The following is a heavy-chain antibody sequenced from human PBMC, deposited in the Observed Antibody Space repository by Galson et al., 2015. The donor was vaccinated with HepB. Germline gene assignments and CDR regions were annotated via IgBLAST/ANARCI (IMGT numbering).Heavy chain of an antibody. J-gene: IGHJ6*02. Sequence: SVKVSCKASGYTFTSYGISWVRQAPGQGLEWMGWISAYNGNTNYAQKLQGRVTMTTDTSTSTAYMELRSLRSDDTAVYYCALGRRSNYYYYGMDVWGQGTTVTVSS. V-gene: IGHV1-18*01. CDR1: GYTFTSYG. CDR3: ALGRRSNYYYYGMDV. CDR2: ISAYNGNT. D-gene: IGHD1-26*01.